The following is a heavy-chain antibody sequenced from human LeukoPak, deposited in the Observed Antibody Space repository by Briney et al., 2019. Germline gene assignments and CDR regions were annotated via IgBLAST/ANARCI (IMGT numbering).Heavy chain of an antibody. D-gene: IGHD3-10*01. CDR3: ARDQFGEGNWFDP. CDR2: ISSSSSYI. V-gene: IGHV3-21*01. J-gene: IGHJ5*02. CDR1: GFTFSSYS. Sequence: GGSLRLSCAASGFTFSSYSMNWVRQAPGKGLEWVSSISSSSSYIYYADSVKGRFTISRDNAKNSLYLQMNSLRAEDTAVYYCARDQFGEGNWFDPWGQGTLVTVSS.